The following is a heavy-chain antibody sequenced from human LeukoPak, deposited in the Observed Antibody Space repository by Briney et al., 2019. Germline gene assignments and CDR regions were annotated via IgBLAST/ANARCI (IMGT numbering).Heavy chain of an antibody. CDR2: INPNSGNT. CDR3: ARGPNKSDGGNSGSAWFDP. V-gene: IGHV1-8*01. J-gene: IGHJ5*02. Sequence: ASAKVSCKASGYTFTTYDINWVRQATGQGLEWMGWINPNSGNTGYAQKFQGRVTMTRNTSISTAYMELSSLRSEDTAVYYCARGPNKSDGGNSGSAWFDPWGQGTLVTVSS. CDR1: GYTFTTYD. D-gene: IGHD4-23*01.